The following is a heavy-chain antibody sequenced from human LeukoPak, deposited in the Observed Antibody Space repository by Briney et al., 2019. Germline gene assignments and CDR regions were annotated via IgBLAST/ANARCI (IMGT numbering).Heavy chain of an antibody. CDR3: ARWVRDIVAASDWFDA. CDR2: TYYRSKWYF. V-gene: IGHV6-1*01. CDR1: GDSVSSNSAA. Sequence: SQTLSLTCAISGDSVSSNSAAWSRIRQSPSRGLEWLGRTYYRSKWYFAYAVSVRGRITINPDTSKNQFSLQLNSVTPEDTAVYYCARWVRDIVAASDWFDAWGQGTLVTVSS. D-gene: IGHD6-13*01. J-gene: IGHJ5*02.